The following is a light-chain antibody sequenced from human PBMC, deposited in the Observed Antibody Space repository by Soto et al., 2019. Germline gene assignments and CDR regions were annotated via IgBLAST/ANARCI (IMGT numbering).Light chain of an antibody. CDR3: QQYFSSPFT. CDR1: QSVLYSSNNRNY. Sequence: DIVMTQSPNSLAVSLGERATINCKSSQSVLYSSNNRNYLAWYQQKPGQSPKLLIYWASTRESGVPDRFSGSGFGTDFALTISSLQAEDVAVYFCQQYFSSPFTFGGGTKVAI. V-gene: IGKV4-1*01. CDR2: WAS. J-gene: IGKJ4*01.